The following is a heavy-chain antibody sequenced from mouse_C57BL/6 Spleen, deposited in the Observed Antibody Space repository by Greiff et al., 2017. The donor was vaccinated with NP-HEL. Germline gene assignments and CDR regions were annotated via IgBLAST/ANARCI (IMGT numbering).Heavy chain of an antibody. V-gene: IGHV1-59*01. CDR2: IDPSDSYT. D-gene: IGHD2-4*01. CDR3: ARSGLPSFAY. J-gene: IGHJ3*01. CDR1: GYTFTSYW. Sequence: QVQLQQSGAELVRPGTSVKLSCKASGYTFTSYWMHWVKQRPGQGLEWIGVIDPSDSYTNYNQKFKGKATLTVDTSSSTAYMQLSSLTSEDSAVYYCARSGLPSFAYWGQGTLVTVSA.